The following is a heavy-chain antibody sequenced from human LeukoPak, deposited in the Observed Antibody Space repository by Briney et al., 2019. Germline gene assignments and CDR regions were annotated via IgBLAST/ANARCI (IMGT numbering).Heavy chain of an antibody. CDR2: ISSSGSTI. D-gene: IGHD2-2*03. Sequence: GGSLRLSCAASGFTFSSYEMNWVRQAPGKGLEWVSYISSSGSTIYYADSVKGRFTISRDNAKNSLYLQMNSLRAEDTAVYYCARDVSWIFFDYWGQGTLVTVSS. CDR1: GFTFSSYE. CDR3: ARDVSWIFFDY. J-gene: IGHJ4*02. V-gene: IGHV3-48*03.